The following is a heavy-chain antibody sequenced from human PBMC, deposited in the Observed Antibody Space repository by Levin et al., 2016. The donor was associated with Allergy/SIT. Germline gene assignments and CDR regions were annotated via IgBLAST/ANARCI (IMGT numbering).Heavy chain of an antibody. CDR2: IYTGGSK. Sequence: GESLKISCAASGFTVSGSFMNWVRQAPGKGLEWVSLIYTGGSKYYSGSVKGRFTISRDDSMNTLYLQMNSLRAEDTATYYCATGGFDVWGQGTMVTVSS. CDR1: GFTVSGSF. V-gene: IGHV3-53*01. CDR3: ATGGFDV. J-gene: IGHJ3*01. D-gene: IGHD3-16*01.